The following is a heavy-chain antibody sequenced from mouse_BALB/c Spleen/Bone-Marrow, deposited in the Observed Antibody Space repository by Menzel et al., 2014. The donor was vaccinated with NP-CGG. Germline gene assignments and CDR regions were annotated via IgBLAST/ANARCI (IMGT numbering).Heavy chain of an antibody. Sequence: EVQLVESGGDLVKPGGSLKLSCAASGFTFSSYGMSWVRQTPDKRLEWVATISSGGSYTYCPDSVKGRFTISRDNAKNTLYLQMSSLKSEDTAMYYCARQTYYDYDGYFDYWGQGTTLTASS. V-gene: IGHV5-6*01. CDR2: ISSGGSYT. D-gene: IGHD2-4*01. CDR3: ARQTYYDYDGYFDY. CDR1: GFTFSSYG. J-gene: IGHJ2*01.